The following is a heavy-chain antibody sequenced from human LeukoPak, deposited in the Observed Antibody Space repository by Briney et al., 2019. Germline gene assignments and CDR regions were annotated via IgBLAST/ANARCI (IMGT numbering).Heavy chain of an antibody. CDR1: GFTFSSYA. V-gene: IGHV3-23*01. CDR2: ISGSGGST. D-gene: IGHD3-22*01. J-gene: IGHJ4*02. Sequence: PGGSLRLSCAASGFTFSSYAMSWVRQAPGKGLEWVSAISGSGGSTYYADSVKGRFTISRDNSKNTLYLQMNSLRAEDTAVYYCALHDSSGYYLYYFDYWGQGTLVTVSS. CDR3: ALHDSSGYYLYYFDY.